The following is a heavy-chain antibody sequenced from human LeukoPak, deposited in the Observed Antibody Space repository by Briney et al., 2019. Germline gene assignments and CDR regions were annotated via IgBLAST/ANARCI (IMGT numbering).Heavy chain of an antibody. Sequence: PSETLSLTCTVSGGSVRSGSYYWSWIRQPPGKGLEWIGYIYYSGSTNYNPSLRSRVTISVDTSKNQFSLKLSSVTAADTAVYYCARVIAGITIFGVVTLYGMDVWGQGTTVTVSS. J-gene: IGHJ6*02. V-gene: IGHV4-61*01. D-gene: IGHD3-3*01. CDR1: GGSVRSGSYY. CDR2: IYYSGST. CDR3: ARVIAGITIFGVVTLYGMDV.